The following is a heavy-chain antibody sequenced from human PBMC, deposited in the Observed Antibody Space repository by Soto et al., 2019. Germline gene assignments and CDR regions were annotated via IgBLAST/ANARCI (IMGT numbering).Heavy chain of an antibody. J-gene: IGHJ6*02. Sequence: QVQLVQSGAEVKKPGASVKVSCKASGYTFTSYGISWVRQAPGQGLEWMGWISAYNGNTNYAQKLQGRVTMTTDTPTSTAYMELRSLRSDDTAVYYCARDGQPTSAVYYYGMDVWGQGTTVTVSS. CDR2: ISAYNGNT. CDR1: GYTFTSYG. D-gene: IGHD6-13*01. CDR3: ARDGQPTSAVYYYGMDV. V-gene: IGHV1-18*01.